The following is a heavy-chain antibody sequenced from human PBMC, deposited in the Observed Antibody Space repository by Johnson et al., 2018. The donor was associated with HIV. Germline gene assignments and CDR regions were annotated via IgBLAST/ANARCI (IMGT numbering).Heavy chain of an antibody. Sequence: QVQLVESGGGVVQPGRSPRLSCEASGFSFSRYAMHWVRQAPGKGLERVAVISYDGNNKYYADSVKGPFTISRDNSKNTLYLQMNSLRAKDTAVYYCARDWELGAFDIWGQGTMVTVSS. CDR3: ARDWELGAFDI. CDR2: ISYDGNNK. CDR1: GFSFSRYA. J-gene: IGHJ3*02. D-gene: IGHD1-7*01. V-gene: IGHV3-30-3*01.